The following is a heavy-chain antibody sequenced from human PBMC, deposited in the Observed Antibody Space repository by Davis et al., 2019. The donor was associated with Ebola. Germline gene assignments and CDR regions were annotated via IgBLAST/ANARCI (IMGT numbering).Heavy chain of an antibody. D-gene: IGHD1-1*01. Sequence: ASVKVSCKASGYTFTSYGISWVRQAPGQGLEWMGWINPHNGNTNYAQNVQGRVTMTTDTSTSTAYMEVGSLRYDDTAVYYCARAQFPTTSDHWGQGTLVTVSS. V-gene: IGHV1-18*01. CDR3: ARAQFPTTSDH. J-gene: IGHJ4*02. CDR2: INPHNGNT. CDR1: GYTFTSYG.